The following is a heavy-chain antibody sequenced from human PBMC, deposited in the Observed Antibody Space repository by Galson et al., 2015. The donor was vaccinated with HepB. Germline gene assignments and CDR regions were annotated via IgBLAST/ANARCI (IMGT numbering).Heavy chain of an antibody. CDR2: ISYDGSNK. CDR1: GFTFSTYA. D-gene: IGHD1-26*01. V-gene: IGHV3-30*04. CDR3: ASPYPVVGLHYSFDY. Sequence: SLRLSCAASGFTFSTYAMHWVRQAPGKGLEWVAVISYDGSNKYYADSVKGRFTISRDNSKNTLYLQMNSLRAEDTAVYYCASPYPVVGLHYSFDYWGQGTLVTVSS. J-gene: IGHJ4*02.